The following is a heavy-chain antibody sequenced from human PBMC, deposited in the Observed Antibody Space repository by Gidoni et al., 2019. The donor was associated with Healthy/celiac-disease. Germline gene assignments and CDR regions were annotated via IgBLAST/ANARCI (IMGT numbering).Heavy chain of an antibody. V-gene: IGHV4-39*01. Sequence: QLQLQESGPGLVKPSATLSLTCTVSVASISSSTYYWGWIRQPPGKGLEWIGSIYYSGSTYYNPSLKSRVTISVDTSKNQFSLKLSSVTAADTAVYYCARQGHGDMTTIPYNWFDPWGQGTLVTVSS. D-gene: IGHD4-4*01. CDR2: IYYSGST. CDR3: ARQGHGDMTTIPYNWFDP. CDR1: VASISSSTYY. J-gene: IGHJ5*02.